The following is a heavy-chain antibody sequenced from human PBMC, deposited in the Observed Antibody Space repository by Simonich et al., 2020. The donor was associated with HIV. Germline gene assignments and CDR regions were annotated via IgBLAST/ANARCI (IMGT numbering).Heavy chain of an antibody. D-gene: IGHD3-3*01. CDR2: INHSEIT. V-gene: IGHV4-34*01. CDR3: ARRDRELILYFDY. CDR1: GGSFSGYY. Sequence: QVQLQQWGAGLLKPSETLSLTCAVYGGSFSGYYWSWIRPPPGKGREWIGEINHSEITNYKSSLNSRATISVDKSKNQFSLKLSSVTAADTAIYYCARRDRELILYFDYWGQGNLVTVSS. J-gene: IGHJ4*02.